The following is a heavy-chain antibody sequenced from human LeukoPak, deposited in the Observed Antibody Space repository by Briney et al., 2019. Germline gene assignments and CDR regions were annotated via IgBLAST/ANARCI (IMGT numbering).Heavy chain of an antibody. CDR1: GFTFSRFW. CDR3: ARVRMGDDFNPFDY. CDR2: INGEGSET. D-gene: IGHD3-16*01. V-gene: IGHV3-74*03. J-gene: IGHJ4*02. Sequence: GGSLRLSCAASGFTFSRFWIYWVRQAPGKGLVWVSRINGEGSETMYADSVKGRFTISRDNAKNTLYLQMNSLRAEDTAVYYCARVRMGDDFNPFDYWGQGTLVTVSS.